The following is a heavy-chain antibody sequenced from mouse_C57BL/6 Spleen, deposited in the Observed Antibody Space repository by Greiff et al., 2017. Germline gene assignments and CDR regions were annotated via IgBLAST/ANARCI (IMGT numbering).Heavy chain of an antibody. CDR1: GFSLTSYG. V-gene: IGHV2-5*01. Sequence: QVQLQQSGPGLVQPSQSLSITCTVSGFSLTSYGVHWVRQSPGKGLEWLGVIWRGGSTDYNAAYMSRLSITKDNSKSQVFFKMNSLQAADTSIYYCAKNYHHWLYAMDYRCQGTSVTVSS. CDR2: IWRGGST. D-gene: IGHD4-1*01. CDR3: AKNYHHWLYAMDY. J-gene: IGHJ4*01.